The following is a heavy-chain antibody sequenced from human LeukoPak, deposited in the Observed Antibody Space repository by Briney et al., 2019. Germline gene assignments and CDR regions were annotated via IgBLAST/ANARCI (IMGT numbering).Heavy chain of an antibody. D-gene: IGHD3-9*01. Sequence: PGGSLRLSCVASGVTFTNYARSWGCQAPGKGLGWVSAITGSDGTSHYADSVKGRFTISRDNSKNTLYLQVNSLRAEDTAVYYCAKWGDYDILTGYYVPDYWGQGTLVTVSS. CDR3: AKWGDYDILTGYYVPDY. V-gene: IGHV3-23*01. J-gene: IGHJ4*02. CDR1: GVTFTNYA. CDR2: ITGSDGTS.